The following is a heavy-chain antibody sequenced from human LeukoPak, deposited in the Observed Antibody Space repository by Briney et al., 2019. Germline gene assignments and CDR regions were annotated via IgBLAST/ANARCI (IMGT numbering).Heavy chain of an antibody. D-gene: IGHD2/OR15-2a*01. Sequence: PGGSLRLSCAASGFTFSSYGMHWVRQAPGKGLEWVAVISYDGSNKYYADSVKGRLTISRDNSKNTLYLQMNSLRAEDTAVYYCANQDSTEYSYYFDFWGQGTLVTVSS. J-gene: IGHJ4*02. V-gene: IGHV3-30*18. CDR2: ISYDGSNK. CDR3: ANQDSTEYSYYFDF. CDR1: GFTFSSYG.